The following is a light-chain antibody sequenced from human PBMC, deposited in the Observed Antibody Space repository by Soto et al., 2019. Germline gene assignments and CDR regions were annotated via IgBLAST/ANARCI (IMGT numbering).Light chain of an antibody. V-gene: IGLV1-51*01. CDR3: GTGDSNLYNGV. Sequence: QSVLTQPPSVSAAPGQRVTISCSGTSSNIGSHSVSWYQQLPGTAPKLLISDNNKRPSGIPDRFSGSKSGTSATLDITGLQTGDEADYYCGTGDSNLYNGVFGGGTKPTVL. CDR1: SSNIGSHS. J-gene: IGLJ3*02. CDR2: DNN.